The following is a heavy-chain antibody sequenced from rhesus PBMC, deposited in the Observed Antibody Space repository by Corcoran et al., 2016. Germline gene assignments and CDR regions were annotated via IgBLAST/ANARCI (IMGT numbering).Heavy chain of an antibody. CDR1: GCHNSGNY. J-gene: IGHJ5-1*01. V-gene: IGHV4-73*01. CDR3: ARRVGDRFDV. Sequence: QVKLQQWGEGLVKPSETLSRTCAVYGCHNSGNYWRWIRQPPGKGLQWIGNIDGNIAKPTYEPSRKHRVTVSKDTSKNQFSLKLTSVTAADTAVYYCARRVGDRFDVWGPGVLLTVSS. CDR2: IDGNIAKP. D-gene: IGHD3-34*01.